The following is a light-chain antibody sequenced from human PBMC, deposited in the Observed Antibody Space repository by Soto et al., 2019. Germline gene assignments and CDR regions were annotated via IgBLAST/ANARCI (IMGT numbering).Light chain of an antibody. V-gene: IGKV1-9*01. Sequence: DIQLTQSPSLLSASIGDRVTITCRASHDISTFLAWYQQKPGKAPTLLIYEASTLQSGVPSRFSGSGSGTEFTLTISGLLPEDFAAYHCQQLYTLPFTFGQGTRL. CDR2: EAS. CDR1: HDISTF. CDR3: QQLYTLPFT. J-gene: IGKJ5*01.